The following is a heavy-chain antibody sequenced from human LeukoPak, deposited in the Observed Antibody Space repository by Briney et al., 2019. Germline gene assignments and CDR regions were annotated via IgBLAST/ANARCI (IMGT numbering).Heavy chain of an antibody. V-gene: IGHV4-59*13. CDR3: ARSSEGRYYYDSSGYSYYYYMDV. J-gene: IGHJ6*03. Sequence: SETLSLTCTVSGGSISSYYWSWIRQPPGKGLEWIGYIYYSGSTNYNPSLKSRVTISVDTSKNQFSLKLNSVTAADTAVYYCARSSEGRYYYDSSGYSYYYYMDVWGKGTTVTISS. CDR2: IYYSGST. D-gene: IGHD3-22*01. CDR1: GGSISSYY.